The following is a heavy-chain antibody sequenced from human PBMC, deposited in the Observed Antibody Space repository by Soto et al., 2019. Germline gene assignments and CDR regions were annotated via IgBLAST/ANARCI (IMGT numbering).Heavy chain of an antibody. Sequence: QVQLVQSGAEVKKPGSSVKVSCKASGGTFSRYGISWVRQAPGQGLEWMGGIIPMFAKANYAQKFQDRVTITADESTGTAYMELSSLRSEDTAVYYCARGYYYDSSGQTGVFDYWGQGTLVTVSS. V-gene: IGHV1-69*01. CDR1: GGTFSRYG. J-gene: IGHJ4*02. CDR2: IIPMFAKA. D-gene: IGHD3-22*01. CDR3: ARGYYYDSSGQTGVFDY.